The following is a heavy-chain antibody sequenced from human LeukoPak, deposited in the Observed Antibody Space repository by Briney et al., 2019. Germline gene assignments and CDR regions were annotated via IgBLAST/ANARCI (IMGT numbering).Heavy chain of an antibody. D-gene: IGHD6-19*01. CDR2: ISPRGGSR. CDR1: GFTFSDYH. Sequence: PGGSLRLSCAASGFTFSDYHMNWIRQAPGKGLQWVSYISPRGGSRYFADSVKGRFTISRDNAENSLFLQMNSLTADDTAVYYCAAGRDIAVAGPGGYFDYWGQGTLVTVSS. V-gene: IGHV3-11*01. CDR3: AAGRDIAVAGPGGYFDY. J-gene: IGHJ4*02.